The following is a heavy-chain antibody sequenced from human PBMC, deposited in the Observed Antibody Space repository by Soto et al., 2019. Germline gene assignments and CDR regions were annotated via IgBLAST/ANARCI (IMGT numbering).Heavy chain of an antibody. CDR2: MNPNSGNT. CDR1: GYTFTSFD. Sequence: QVQLVQSGTEVKKPGASVKVSCKASGYTFTSFDINWVRQATGQGLEWMGWMNPNSGNTGYAQKFQGRVTMTRNTAISTAYMELSSLRSEDTAVYYCARPSGPYYDSSRSDAFDIWGQGTVVTVSS. V-gene: IGHV1-8*01. CDR3: ARPSGPYYDSSRSDAFDI. J-gene: IGHJ3*02. D-gene: IGHD3-22*01.